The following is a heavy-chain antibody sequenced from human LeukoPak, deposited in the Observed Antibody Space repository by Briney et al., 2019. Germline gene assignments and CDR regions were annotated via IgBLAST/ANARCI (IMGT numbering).Heavy chain of an antibody. CDR3: ARYRSLYGDYDAFDY. V-gene: IGHV1-46*01. Sequence: GASVKVSCKASGYSFIRYHIHWVRQAPGQGLEWMGVLKLYDGSISHAQKFQGRVTMTSDTSTSTVYMELSSLRSEDTAVYYCARYRSLYGDYDAFDYWGQGTLVTVSS. CDR2: LKLYDGSI. J-gene: IGHJ4*02. D-gene: IGHD4-17*01. CDR1: GYSFIRYH.